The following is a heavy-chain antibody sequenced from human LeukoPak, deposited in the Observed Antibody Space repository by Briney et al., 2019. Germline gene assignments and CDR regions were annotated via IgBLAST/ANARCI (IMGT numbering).Heavy chain of an antibody. CDR2: IKQDGSEK. CDR1: GFIFSSYW. Sequence: GGSLRLSCAASGFIFSSYWMSWVHQAPGKGLEWVANIKQDGSEKYYVDSVKGRFTISRGNAKNSLYLQMNSLRAEDTAVYYCARGPGPFDYWGQGTLVTVSS. CDR3: ARGPGPFDY. V-gene: IGHV3-7*01. J-gene: IGHJ4*02.